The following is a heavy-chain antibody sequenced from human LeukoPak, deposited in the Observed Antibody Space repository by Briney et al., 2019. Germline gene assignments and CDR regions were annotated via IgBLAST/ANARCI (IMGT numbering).Heavy chain of an antibody. CDR2: IYHSRST. Sequence: SETLSLTCAVSGYSISSGYYWGWIRQPPGKGLEWIGSIYHSRSTYYNPSLKSRVTISVDTSKNQFSLKLSSVTAADTAVYYCARDGSSVVVAATHWFDPWGQGTLVTVSS. J-gene: IGHJ5*02. CDR3: ARDGSSVVVAATHWFDP. D-gene: IGHD2-15*01. V-gene: IGHV4-38-2*02. CDR1: GYSISSGYY.